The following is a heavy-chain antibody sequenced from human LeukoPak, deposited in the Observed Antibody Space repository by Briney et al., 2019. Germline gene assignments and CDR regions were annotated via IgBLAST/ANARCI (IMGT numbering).Heavy chain of an antibody. CDR3: ARRPTSDDPNYLDN. Sequence: GGSLRLSCAASGFTFSSYSMNWVRQAPGKGLEWVSYISSSSSYIYYADSVQCRFDISKDNAKHSMYLQMNRLRAQDTAGYYCARRPTSDDPNYLDNWGQGTLVTVSS. CDR1: GFTFSSYS. CDR2: ISSSSSYI. V-gene: IGHV3-21*01. J-gene: IGHJ4*02. D-gene: IGHD1-1*01.